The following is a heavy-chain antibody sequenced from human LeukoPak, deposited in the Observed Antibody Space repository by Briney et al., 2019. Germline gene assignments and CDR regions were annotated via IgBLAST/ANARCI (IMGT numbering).Heavy chain of an antibody. Sequence: SETLSLTCAVYGGSFSGYYWSWIRQPPGKGLEWIGEINHSGSTNYNPSLKSRVTISVDTSKNQFSLKLSSVTAADTAVYYCAGELAQNAFDIWGQGTMVTVSS. D-gene: IGHD1-7*01. CDR1: GGSFSGYY. V-gene: IGHV4-34*01. CDR3: AGELAQNAFDI. CDR2: INHSGST. J-gene: IGHJ3*02.